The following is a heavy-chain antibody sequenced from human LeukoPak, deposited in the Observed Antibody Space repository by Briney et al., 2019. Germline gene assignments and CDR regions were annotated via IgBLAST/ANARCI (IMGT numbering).Heavy chain of an antibody. CDR3: AKGGGNNGMDV. J-gene: IGHJ6*02. CDR2: ISDSGGST. V-gene: IGHV3-23*01. Sequence: GGSLRLSCAASGFTFSSYSMNWVRQAPGKGLEWVSAISDSGGSTYYADSVKGRFTISRDNSKNTLYLQMNSLRAEDTAVYYCAKGGGNNGMDVWGQGTTVTVSS. D-gene: IGHD1/OR15-1a*01. CDR1: GFTFSSYS.